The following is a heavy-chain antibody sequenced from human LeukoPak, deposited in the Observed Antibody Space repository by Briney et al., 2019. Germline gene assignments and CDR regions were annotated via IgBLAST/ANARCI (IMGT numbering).Heavy chain of an antibody. D-gene: IGHD3-3*01. CDR1: GGSISSYY. J-gene: IGHJ4*02. Sequence: SETLSLTCTVSGGSISSYYWSWIRQPPGKGLEWIGYIYYSGSTNYNPSLKSRVTISVDTSKNQFSLKLSSVTAADTAVYYCARLNTIFGVVTRNYWGQGTLVTVSS. CDR2: IYYSGST. CDR3: ARLNTIFGVVTRNY. V-gene: IGHV4-59*08.